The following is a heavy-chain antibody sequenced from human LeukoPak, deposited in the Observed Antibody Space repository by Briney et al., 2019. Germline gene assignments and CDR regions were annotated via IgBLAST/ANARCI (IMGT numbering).Heavy chain of an antibody. CDR3: ARRHSYGSNWFDP. J-gene: IGHJ5*02. D-gene: IGHD5-18*01. CDR1: GGSISSYY. V-gene: IGHV4-59*01. Sequence: PSETLSLTCTVSGGSISSYYWSWIRQPPGKGLEWIGYIYYSGSTNYNPSLKSRVTISVDTSKNQFSLKLSSVTAADTAVYYCARRHSYGSNWFDPWGQGTLVTVSS. CDR2: IYYSGST.